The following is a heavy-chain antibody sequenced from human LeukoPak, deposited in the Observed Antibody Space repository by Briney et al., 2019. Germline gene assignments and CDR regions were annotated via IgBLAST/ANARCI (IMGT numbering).Heavy chain of an antibody. V-gene: IGHV3-11*01. CDR3: ARANYYYYMDV. CDR2: ISSSGSTI. J-gene: IGHJ6*03. CDR1: GFTFSDYY. Sequence: GGSLRLSCAASGFTFSDYYMSWIRQAPGKGLEWASYISSSGSTIYYADSVKGRFTISRDNAKNSLYLQMNSLRAEDTAVYYCARANYYYYMDVWGKGTTVTVSS.